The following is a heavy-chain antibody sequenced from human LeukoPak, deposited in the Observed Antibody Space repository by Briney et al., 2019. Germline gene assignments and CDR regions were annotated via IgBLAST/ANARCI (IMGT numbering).Heavy chain of an antibody. Sequence: GESLKISCKGSGYSFTTYWIGWVRQMPGKGLEWMGIIYPGDSDTRYSPSFQGQVSIPADKSISTTYLQWSSLKASDTAMYYCARRGETRKFDYWGQGTLVTVSS. D-gene: IGHD3-16*01. V-gene: IGHV5-51*01. CDR1: GYSFTTYW. CDR3: ARRGETRKFDY. CDR2: IYPGDSDT. J-gene: IGHJ4*02.